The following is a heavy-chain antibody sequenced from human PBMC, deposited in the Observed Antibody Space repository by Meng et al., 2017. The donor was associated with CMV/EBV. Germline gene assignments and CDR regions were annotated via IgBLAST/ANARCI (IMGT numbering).Heavy chain of an antibody. J-gene: IGHJ4*02. V-gene: IGHV4-39*07. CDR1: GGSISSGDYY. D-gene: IGHD3-10*01. CDR3: ARDLRGVIDY. Sequence: GSLRLSCTVSGGSISSGDYYWSWIRQPPGKGLEWIGSIYYSGSTYYNPSLKSRVTISVDTSKNQFSLKLSSVTAADTAVYYCARDLRGVIDYWGQGTLVTVSS. CDR2: IYYSGST.